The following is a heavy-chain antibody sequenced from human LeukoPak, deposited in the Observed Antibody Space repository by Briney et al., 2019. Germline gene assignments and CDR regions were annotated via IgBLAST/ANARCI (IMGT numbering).Heavy chain of an antibody. Sequence: GGSLRLSCAASGFTFSNYEMNWVRQAPGKGLEWVSYISSIDSTIYYADSVKGRFTISRDNAKNSLYLQMNSLRADDTAVYYCARGIAVAGPYCFDYWGRGTLVTVSS. J-gene: IGHJ4*02. CDR2: ISSIDSTI. CDR1: GFTFSNYE. CDR3: ARGIAVAGPYCFDY. D-gene: IGHD6-19*01. V-gene: IGHV3-48*03.